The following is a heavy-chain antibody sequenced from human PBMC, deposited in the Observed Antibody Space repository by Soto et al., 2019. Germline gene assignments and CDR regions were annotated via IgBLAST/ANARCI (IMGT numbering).Heavy chain of an antibody. CDR2: ISAYNGNT. CDR1: GYTLTELS. CDR3: ARVIYGSGSYWYYYGMDV. V-gene: IGHV1-18*01. J-gene: IGHJ6*02. D-gene: IGHD3-10*01. Sequence: ASVKVSCKVSGYTLTELSMHWVRQAPGKGLEWMGWISAYNGNTNYAQKLQGRVTMTTDTSTSTAYMELRSLRSDDTAVYYCARVIYGSGSYWYYYGMDVWGQGTTVTVSS.